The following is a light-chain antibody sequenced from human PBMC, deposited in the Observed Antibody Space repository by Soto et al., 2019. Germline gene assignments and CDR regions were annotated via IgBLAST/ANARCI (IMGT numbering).Light chain of an antibody. CDR3: QQYNNWPPIT. Sequence: IVLTQSPGTLSLSPGERATLYCGASQSVSTNYLAWYQQKPGQAPRLLIYGASTRATGIPARFSGSGSGTEFTLTISSLQSEDFAVYYCQQYNNWPPITFGQGTRLEIK. CDR1: QSVSTN. V-gene: IGKV3-15*01. J-gene: IGKJ5*01. CDR2: GAS.